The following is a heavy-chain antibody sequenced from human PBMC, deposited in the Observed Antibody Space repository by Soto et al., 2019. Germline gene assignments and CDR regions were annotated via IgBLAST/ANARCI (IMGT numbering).Heavy chain of an antibody. CDR2: ISGSGGST. CDR3: AKDYPPHSYSSGWSPYYYYGMDV. V-gene: IGHV3-23*01. J-gene: IGHJ6*02. D-gene: IGHD6-19*01. CDR1: GFTFSSYA. Sequence: EVQLLESGGGLVQPGGSLRLSCAASGFTFSSYAMSWVRQAPGKGLEWVSAISGSGGSTYYADSVEGRFTISRDNSKTTLYLQMNSLRAEDTAVYYCAKDYPPHSYSSGWSPYYYYGMDVWGQGTTVTVSS.